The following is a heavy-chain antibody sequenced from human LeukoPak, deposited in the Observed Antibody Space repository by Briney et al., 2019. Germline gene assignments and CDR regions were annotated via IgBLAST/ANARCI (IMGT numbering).Heavy chain of an antibody. J-gene: IGHJ4*02. Sequence: GGSLRLSCAASGFTLSGYWMSWVRQAPGKGLEWVANIKQDGSEKYYVDSVKGRFTISRDNAKNSLYLQMNSLRVEDTAVYYCARDRKGGDYWGQGTLVTVSS. CDR1: GFTLSGYW. CDR3: ARDRKGGDY. V-gene: IGHV3-7*01. CDR2: IKQDGSEK. D-gene: IGHD3-16*01.